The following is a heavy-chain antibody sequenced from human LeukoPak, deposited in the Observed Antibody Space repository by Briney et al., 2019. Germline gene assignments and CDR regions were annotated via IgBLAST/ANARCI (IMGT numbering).Heavy chain of an antibody. Sequence: PGGSLRLSCATSGFTFSDYYMSWIRQAPGKGLEWVSYISSSGSTIYNADSVKGRFTISRDNAKNSLYLQMDSLRAEDTAVYYCARDPNNYDGSGYHRDDAFDIWGQGTMVTVSS. D-gene: IGHD3-22*01. CDR2: ISSSGSTI. CDR3: ARDPNNYDGSGYHRDDAFDI. J-gene: IGHJ3*02. V-gene: IGHV3-11*04. CDR1: GFTFSDYY.